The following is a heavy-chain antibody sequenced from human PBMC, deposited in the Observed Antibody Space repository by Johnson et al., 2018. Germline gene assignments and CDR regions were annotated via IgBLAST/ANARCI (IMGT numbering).Heavy chain of an antibody. CDR2: ISYDGSNK. CDR1: GFTFSSYA. D-gene: IGHD3-3*01. V-gene: IGHV3-30*04. J-gene: IGHJ1*01. Sequence: QVQLVESGGGVVQPGRSLRLSCAASGFTFSSYAMHWVRQAPGKGLEWVAVISYDGSNKYYADSVKGRFTISRDNSKNTLYLQMNSLRAEDTAVYYCAKDLWSTAPPASWYFQHWVQGTLVTVSS. CDR3: AKDLWSTAPPASWYFQH.